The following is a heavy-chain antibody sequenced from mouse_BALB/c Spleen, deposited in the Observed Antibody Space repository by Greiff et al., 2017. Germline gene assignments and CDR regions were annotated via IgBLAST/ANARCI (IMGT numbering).Heavy chain of an antibody. D-gene: IGHD2-12*01. Sequence: EVQRVESGGGLVKPGGSLKLSCAASGFTFSSYAMSWVRQTPEKRLEWVASISSGGSTYYPDSVKGRFTISRDNARNILYLQMSSLRSEDTAMYYCARVPYVAMDYWGQGTSVTVSS. CDR2: ISSGGST. CDR1: GFTFSSYA. V-gene: IGHV5-6-5*01. CDR3: ARVPYVAMDY. J-gene: IGHJ4*01.